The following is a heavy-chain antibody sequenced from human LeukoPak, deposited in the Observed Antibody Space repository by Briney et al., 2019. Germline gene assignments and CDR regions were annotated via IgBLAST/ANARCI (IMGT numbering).Heavy chain of an antibody. CDR3: AKETASDFGGAVDY. Sequence: PGGSLRLSCAASGFTFNNYAMSWVRQAPGKGLEWVSGVSGSGGSAYYADSVKGRFTISRDNSKNTLYLQISSLRAEDTAVYYCAKETASDFGGAVDYWGQGTLVTVSS. J-gene: IGHJ4*02. D-gene: IGHD3-10*01. V-gene: IGHV3-23*01. CDR2: VSGSGGSA. CDR1: GFTFNNYA.